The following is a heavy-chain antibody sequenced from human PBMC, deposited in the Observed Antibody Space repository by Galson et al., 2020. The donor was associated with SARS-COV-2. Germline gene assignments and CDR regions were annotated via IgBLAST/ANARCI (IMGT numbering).Heavy chain of an antibody. CDR1: GFTFRTYA. D-gene: IGHD2-2*01. V-gene: IGHV3-30*04. CDR2: TSYDGSNI. J-gene: IGHJ4*02. Sequence: GGSLRLSCAASGFTFRTYAMHWVRQAPGKGLEWVAGTSYDGSNINYANSVKGRFTISRDNSKNTLYLEMNSLRAEDTAVYYCARDSGIYCSSANSCYFDYWGQGTLVTVSS. CDR3: ARDSGIYCSSANSCYFDY.